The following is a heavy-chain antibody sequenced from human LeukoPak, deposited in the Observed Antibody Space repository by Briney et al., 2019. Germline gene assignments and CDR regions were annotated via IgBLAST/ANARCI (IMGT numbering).Heavy chain of an antibody. D-gene: IGHD1-14*01. CDR2: IRSGGSTI. CDR1: GFTFSSYR. Sequence: PGGSLRLACAASGFTFSSYRMNWVRQAPGKGLEWVSYIRSGGSTIYYADSVRGRFTISRDTAKNSLYLEMNSLRDEDTAMYYCVRGDQEASEPAFDYWGLGTLVTVSS. J-gene: IGHJ4*02. V-gene: IGHV3-48*02. CDR3: VRGDQEASEPAFDY.